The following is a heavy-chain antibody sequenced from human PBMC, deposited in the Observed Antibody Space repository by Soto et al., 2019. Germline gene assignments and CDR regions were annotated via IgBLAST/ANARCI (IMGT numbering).Heavy chain of an antibody. J-gene: IGHJ4*02. CDR1: GGSISSYY. V-gene: IGHV4-59*01. Sequence: SETLSLTCTVSGGSISSYYWSWIRQPPGKGLEWIGYIYYSGSTNYNPSLKSRVTISVDTSKNQFSLKLSSVTAADTAVYYCARLDYGGKGSLDYWGQGTLVTVSS. D-gene: IGHD4-17*01. CDR3: ARLDYGGKGSLDY. CDR2: IYYSGST.